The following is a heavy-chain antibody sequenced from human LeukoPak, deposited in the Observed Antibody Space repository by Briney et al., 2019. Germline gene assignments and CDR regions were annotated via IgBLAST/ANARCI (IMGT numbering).Heavy chain of an antibody. V-gene: IGHV3-21*01. Sequence: GSLRLSCAASGFTFSSYSMNWVRQAPGKGLEWVSSISTSSSYIHYADSVKDRFTISRDNAKNSLYLQMNSLRAEGTAVYYCARGTLNIPGEHGAYDYWGQGTLVTVSS. D-gene: IGHD1-14*01. CDR1: GFTFSSYS. CDR2: ISTSSSYI. J-gene: IGHJ4*02. CDR3: ARGTLNIPGEHGAYDY.